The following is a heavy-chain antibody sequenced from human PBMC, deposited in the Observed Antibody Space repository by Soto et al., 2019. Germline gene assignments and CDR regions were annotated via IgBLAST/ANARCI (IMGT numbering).Heavy chain of an antibody. D-gene: IGHD6-13*01. CDR2: IIPIFGTT. CDR1: GGTFSNYA. J-gene: IGHJ4*02. Sequence: QVQLVQSGAEVKKPGSSVKVSCKASGGTFSNYAISWVRLAPGQGLEWMGGIIPIFGTTNYAQRFQGRVTITADESTSTAYMELSSLRSEDTAVYYCARVSSSWYKDYFDYWGQGTLVTVSS. V-gene: IGHV1-69*12. CDR3: ARVSSSWYKDYFDY.